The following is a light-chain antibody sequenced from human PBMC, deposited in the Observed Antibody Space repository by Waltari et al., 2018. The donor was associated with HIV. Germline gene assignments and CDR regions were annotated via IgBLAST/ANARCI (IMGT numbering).Light chain of an antibody. J-gene: IGKJ2*01. CDR2: QAS. CDR3: QQYNSFPYT. CDR1: QSVSKW. Sequence: DIQITQSPSTLSASVRDSVTITCRASQSVSKWLAWSQQTPGKAPKLLIYQASTLESGVPSRFSGSGSGTEFTLTASSLQPDDFATYYCQQYNSFPYTFGQGTKLEIK. V-gene: IGKV1-5*03.